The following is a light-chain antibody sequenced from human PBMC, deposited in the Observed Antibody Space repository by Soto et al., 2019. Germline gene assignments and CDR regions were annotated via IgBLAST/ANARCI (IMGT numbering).Light chain of an antibody. Sequence: EVVLTQSPVTLSLSPGERATLSCMASQSFRGLLAWYQQKPGQAPRLLIYDAYNRATGIPPRFSGSGSGTDFTLTISSLEPEDSAVYYCQHRSIWPVSFGQGTRLEIK. CDR1: QSFRGL. J-gene: IGKJ5*01. CDR3: QHRSIWPVS. CDR2: DAY. V-gene: IGKV3-11*01.